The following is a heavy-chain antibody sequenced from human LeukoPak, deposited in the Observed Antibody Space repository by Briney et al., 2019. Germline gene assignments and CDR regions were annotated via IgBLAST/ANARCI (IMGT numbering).Heavy chain of an antibody. CDR3: ARDPTGGSFSQDY. V-gene: IGHV3-48*01. CDR1: GFTFSSYS. D-gene: IGHD3-9*01. Sequence: GGSLRLSCAASGFTFSSYSMNWVRQAPGKGLEWVSYISSSSSTIYYADSVKGRFTISRDNAKNSLYLQMNSLRAEDTAVYYCARDPTGGSFSQDYWGQGTLVIVSS. CDR2: ISSSSSTI. J-gene: IGHJ4*02.